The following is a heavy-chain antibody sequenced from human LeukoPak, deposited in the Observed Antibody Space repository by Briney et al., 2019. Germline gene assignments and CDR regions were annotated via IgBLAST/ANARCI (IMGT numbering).Heavy chain of an antibody. V-gene: IGHV3-21*01. CDR3: ARGLQYNDAFDI. Sequence: PGGSLRLSCAASGFTFSTFSMNWVRQAPGKGLEWVSSISTASNFMYYADSVKGRFTISRDNAKNSLYLQMNRLRAEDTAVYYCARGLQYNDAFDIWGQGTLVTVSS. D-gene: IGHD1-1*01. CDR1: GFTFSTFS. CDR2: ISTASNFM. J-gene: IGHJ3*02.